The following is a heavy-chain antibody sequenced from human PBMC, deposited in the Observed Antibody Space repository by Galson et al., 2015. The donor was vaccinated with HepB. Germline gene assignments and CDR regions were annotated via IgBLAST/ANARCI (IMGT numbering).Heavy chain of an antibody. V-gene: IGHV3-30-3*01. J-gene: IGHJ6*04. CDR1: GSTFSMYA. CDR3: ARDQGLLRFGEAMDV. D-gene: IGHD3-10*01. Sequence: SLRLSCAASGSTFSMYAMYWVRQAPGKGLEWVAGISYDGSNKDYADSVKGRFIMSRDNSKNTLYVQMNSLRPEDTAVYYCARDQGLLRFGEAMDVWGRGTTVTVSP. CDR2: ISYDGSNK.